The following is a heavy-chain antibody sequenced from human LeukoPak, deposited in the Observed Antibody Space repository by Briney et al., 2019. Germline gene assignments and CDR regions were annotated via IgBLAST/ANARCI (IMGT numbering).Heavy chain of an antibody. CDR2: ISSSSSYI. Sequence: GRSLRLSCAASGFTFSSYNMNWVRQAPGKGLEWVSSISSSSSYIYYAESVKGRFTISRDNAKNSLYLQMNSLRAEDTAVYYCARDGACNTTRCFTYYYDFWGQGTLVTVSS. J-gene: IGHJ4*02. D-gene: IGHD2-2*02. CDR1: GFTFSSYN. V-gene: IGHV3-21*01. CDR3: ARDGACNTTRCFTYYYDF.